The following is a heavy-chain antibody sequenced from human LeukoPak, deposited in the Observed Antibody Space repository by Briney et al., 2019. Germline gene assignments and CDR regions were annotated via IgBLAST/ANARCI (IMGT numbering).Heavy chain of an antibody. CDR2: ISHSGTT. V-gene: IGHV4-34*01. CDR1: GGSLNGYY. J-gene: IGHJ4*02. CDR3: ARGRLTEYSSLLFDY. D-gene: IGHD6-13*01. Sequence: SETLSLTCAVYGGSLNGYYWSWIRQPPGKGLEWIGEISHSGTTYYNPTLKGRVTVSVDTTKNQFSLKLSSVTAADTAVYCCARGRLTEYSSLLFDYWGQGALVTVSS.